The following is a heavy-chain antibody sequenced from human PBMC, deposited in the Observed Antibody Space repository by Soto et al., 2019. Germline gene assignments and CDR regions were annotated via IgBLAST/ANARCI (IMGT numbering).Heavy chain of an antibody. CDR3: ARDGTTDPQNNYYYYMDV. Sequence: QVQLQESGPGLVKPSQTLSLTCTVSGGSISSGGYYWSWIRQHPGKGLEWIGYIYYSGRTYYNPSLRSRVTISVDTSKNQFSLKLSSVPAADTAVYYCARDGTTDPQNNYYYYMDVWGKGTTVTVSS. CDR2: IYYSGRT. CDR1: GGSISSGGYY. V-gene: IGHV4-31*03. J-gene: IGHJ6*03.